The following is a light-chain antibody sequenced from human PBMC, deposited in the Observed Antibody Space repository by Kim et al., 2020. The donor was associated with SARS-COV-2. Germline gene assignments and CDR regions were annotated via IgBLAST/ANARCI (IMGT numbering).Light chain of an antibody. Sequence: QGQTARITCSGEALPKQYAYWYQQKPGQAPVLVIYKDSERPAGIPERFSGSSSGTTVTLTISGVQAEDEADYYCQSADSSGTYYVFGTGTKVTVL. CDR2: KDS. J-gene: IGLJ1*01. V-gene: IGLV3-25*03. CDR1: ALPKQY. CDR3: QSADSSGTYYV.